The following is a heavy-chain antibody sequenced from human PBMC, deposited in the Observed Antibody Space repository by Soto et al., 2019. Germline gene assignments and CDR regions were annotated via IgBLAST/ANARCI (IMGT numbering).Heavy chain of an antibody. D-gene: IGHD3-22*01. CDR3: ASAPYYYYDSSGYWDI. CDR2: IIPILGIA. CDR1: GGTFSSYT. J-gene: IGHJ3*02. V-gene: IGHV1-69*02. Sequence: QVQLVQSGAEVKKPGSSVKVSCKASGGTFSSYTISWVRQAPGQGLEWMGRIIPILGIANYAQKFQGRVTITADKSTSTAYMELSSLGSEDTAVYYCASAPYYYYDSSGYWDIWGQGTMVTVSS.